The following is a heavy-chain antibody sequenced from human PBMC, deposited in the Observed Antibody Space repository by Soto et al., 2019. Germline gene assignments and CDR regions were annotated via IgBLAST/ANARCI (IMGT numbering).Heavy chain of an antibody. Sequence: EVQLLESGGGLVHPGGSLRLSCAASGFTFSSYAMCSVRQAPGKGLEWVSAISGSGGSTYYADSVKGRFTISRDNSKNTLYLQMNSLRAEDTAVYYCAKDSDGGVVPAATPYNWFDPWGQGTLVTVSS. D-gene: IGHD2-2*01. V-gene: IGHV3-23*01. CDR1: GFTFSSYA. CDR2: ISGSGGST. CDR3: AKDSDGGVVPAATPYNWFDP. J-gene: IGHJ5*02.